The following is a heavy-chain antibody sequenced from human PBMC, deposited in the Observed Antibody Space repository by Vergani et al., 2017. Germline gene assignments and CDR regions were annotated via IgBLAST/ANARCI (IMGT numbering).Heavy chain of an antibody. J-gene: IGHJ5*01. CDR2: MNPNSGNT. D-gene: IGHD2-15*01. V-gene: IGHV1-8*02. CDR1: GYTFNTYD. Sequence: QVQLVQSGAEVKKPGASVKVSCKASGYTFNTYDINWVRQAPGQGLEWMGWMNPNSGNTGYAQKFQGRVTMTRDTSITTAYMELNSLRFGDTAVYYCARGQSGYCTGDICYIHPWFESWGQGTLVTVSS. CDR3: ARGQSGYCTGDICYIHPWFES.